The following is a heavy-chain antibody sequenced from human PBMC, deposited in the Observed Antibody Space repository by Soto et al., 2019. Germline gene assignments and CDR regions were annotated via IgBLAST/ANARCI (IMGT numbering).Heavy chain of an antibody. CDR1: GFTFINYN. Sequence: GGSLRLSCAASGFTFINYNMNWVRQAPGKGLEWVSHIGGARSTAIYYADSVKGRFTTSRDNAENSLFLQLNSLRDEDTAVYYCARDFGYDDVWGQGTTVTVSS. V-gene: IGHV3-48*02. CDR3: ARDFGYDDV. CDR2: IGGARSTAI. J-gene: IGHJ6*02. D-gene: IGHD3-22*01.